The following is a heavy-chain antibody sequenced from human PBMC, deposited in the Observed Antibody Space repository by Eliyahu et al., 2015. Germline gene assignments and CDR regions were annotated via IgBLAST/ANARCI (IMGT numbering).Heavy chain of an antibody. D-gene: IGHD2-15*01. CDR2: IIPIFGTA. CDR3: AREGLGYCSGGSCYKRSDTYYYYGMDV. J-gene: IGHJ6*02. Sequence: GQGLEWMGGIIPIFGTANYAQKFQGRVTITTDESTSTAYMELSSLRSEDTAVYYCAREGLGYCSGGSCYKRSDTYYYYGMDVWGQGTTVTVSS. V-gene: IGHV1-69*05.